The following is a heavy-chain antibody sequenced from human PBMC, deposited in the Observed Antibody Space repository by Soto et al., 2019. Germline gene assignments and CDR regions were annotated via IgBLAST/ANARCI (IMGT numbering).Heavy chain of an antibody. CDR3: ARGKTNYGSGSFGLYNWFDP. D-gene: IGHD3-10*01. CDR1: GGSISSYY. J-gene: IGHJ5*02. CDR2: IYYSGST. Sequence: SETLSLTCTVSGGSISSYYWSWIRQPPGKGLEWIGYIYYSGSTNYNPSLKSRVTISVDTSKNQFSLKLSSVTAADMAVYYCARGKTNYGSGSFGLYNWFDPWGQGTLVTVSS. V-gene: IGHV4-59*01.